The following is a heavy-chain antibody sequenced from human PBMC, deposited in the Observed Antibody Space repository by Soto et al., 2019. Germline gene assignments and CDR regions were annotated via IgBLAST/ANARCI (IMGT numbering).Heavy chain of an antibody. CDR1: GFTFSTYA. Sequence: GGSLSLSCAASGFTFSTYAMNWVRQAPGKGLEWVSGISGSGDSTYYADSVKGRFTVSRDNSKNTLYLQMNSLRAEVTAVFYCAKERSSGWSFDYWGQGTLVTVSS. J-gene: IGHJ4*02. CDR3: AKERSSGWSFDY. D-gene: IGHD6-19*01. CDR2: ISGSGDST. V-gene: IGHV3-23*01.